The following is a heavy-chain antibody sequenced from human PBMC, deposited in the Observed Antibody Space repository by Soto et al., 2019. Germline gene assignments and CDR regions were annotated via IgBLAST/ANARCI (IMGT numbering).Heavy chain of an antibody. CDR2: IDPDGSQK. J-gene: IGHJ4*02. CDR1: GFTFSTYW. CDR3: ARDMGPSGAYGY. Sequence: EVQLVDSGGDLVQPGGSLSLSCAASGFTFSTYWMSWVRQAPGKGLEWVANIDPDGSQKYYVGSVKGRFTISRDNAKNSLYLQMNSLRAEDTAVYYCARDMGPSGAYGYWGQGTLVTVSS. D-gene: IGHD1-26*01. V-gene: IGHV3-7*03.